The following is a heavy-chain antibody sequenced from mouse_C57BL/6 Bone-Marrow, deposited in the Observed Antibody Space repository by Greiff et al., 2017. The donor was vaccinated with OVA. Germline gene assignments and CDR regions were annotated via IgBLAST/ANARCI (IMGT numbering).Heavy chain of an antibody. J-gene: IGHJ2*01. CDR1: GYTFTDYW. V-gene: IGHV1-64*01. D-gene: IGHD4-1*01. CDR3: ARWDWDDDY. Sequence: VQLQQPGAELVKPGASVKLSCKASGYTFTDYWMHWVKQRPGQGLEWIGMLYPNSGSTNYNEKFKDKATLTVDKSSSPAYMQLRSLTSEDSAVDDCARWDWDDDYWGQGTTLTVSS. CDR2: LYPNSGST.